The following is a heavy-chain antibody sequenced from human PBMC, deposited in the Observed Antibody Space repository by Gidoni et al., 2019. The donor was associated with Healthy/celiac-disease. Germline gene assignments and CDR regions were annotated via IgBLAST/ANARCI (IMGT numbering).Heavy chain of an antibody. V-gene: IGHV4-39*01. D-gene: IGHD5-12*01. J-gene: IGHJ4*02. CDR1: GGSISSSSYY. Sequence: QLQLQESGPGLVKPSETLYLTCTVSGGSISSSSYYWGWIRQPPGKGMEWIGGIYYSGSTYYNPSLKSRVTISVDTSKNQFSLKLSSVTAADTAVYYCARTWAMNSGYDPLDYWGQGTLVTVSS. CDR2: IYYSGST. CDR3: ARTWAMNSGYDPLDY.